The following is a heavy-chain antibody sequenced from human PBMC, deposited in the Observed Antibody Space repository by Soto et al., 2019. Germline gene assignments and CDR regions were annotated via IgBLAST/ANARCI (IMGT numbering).Heavy chain of an antibody. Sequence: SETLSLTCTVSGGSISSYYWSWIRQPPGKGLEWIGYIYYSGSTNYNPSLKSRVTISVDTSKNQFSLKLSSVTAADTAVYYCARLRGPLYYYYMDVWGKGTTVTVSS. CDR2: IYYSGST. CDR1: GGSISSYY. J-gene: IGHJ6*03. CDR3: ARLRGPLYYYYMDV. V-gene: IGHV4-59*08. D-gene: IGHD3-10*01.